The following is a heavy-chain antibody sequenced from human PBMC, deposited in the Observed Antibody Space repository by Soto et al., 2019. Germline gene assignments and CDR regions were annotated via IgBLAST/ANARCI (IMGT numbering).Heavy chain of an antibody. J-gene: IGHJ6*03. V-gene: IGHV5-51*01. CDR3: ARGPRRWSSSAVYYMDV. CDR2: IYPGDSDT. Sequence: GESLKISCKGSGYSFTSYWIGWVRQMPGKGLEWMGIIYPGDSDTRYSPSFQGQVTISADKSISTAYLQWSSLKAADTAVYYCARGPRRWSSSAVYYMDVWGKGTTVTVSS. CDR1: GYSFTSYW. D-gene: IGHD6-6*01.